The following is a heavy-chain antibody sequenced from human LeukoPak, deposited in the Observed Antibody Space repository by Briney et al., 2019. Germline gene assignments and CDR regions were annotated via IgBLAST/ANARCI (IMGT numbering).Heavy chain of an antibody. Sequence: SQTLSLTCAISGDSVSSKTAAWNWIRQSPSRGLEWLGRTYYRSKWYNDYAVSVKSRITINSDTSKNQFSLQLKSVTPEDTAIYYCAKDQLGPGGLANWFDPWGQGTLVTVSS. CDR2: TYYRSKWYN. D-gene: IGHD7-27*01. V-gene: IGHV6-1*01. J-gene: IGHJ5*02. CDR3: AKDQLGPGGLANWFDP. CDR1: GDSVSSKTAA.